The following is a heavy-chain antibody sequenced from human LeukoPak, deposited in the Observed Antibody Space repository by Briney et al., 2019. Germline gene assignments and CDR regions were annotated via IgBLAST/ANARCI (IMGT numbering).Heavy chain of an antibody. CDR1: GFTFSSNG. J-gene: IGHJ4*02. Sequence: GGSLRLSCAASGFTFSSNGMHWARQAPGKGLEWVAFIRFDGSNTYHADSVKGRLTISRDTSKNTLYLQMNSLRPDDTAVYYCAKAGGSSWAVLDYWGQGTLVTVSS. D-gene: IGHD6-13*01. CDR3: AKAGGSSWAVLDY. CDR2: IRFDGSNT. V-gene: IGHV3-30*02.